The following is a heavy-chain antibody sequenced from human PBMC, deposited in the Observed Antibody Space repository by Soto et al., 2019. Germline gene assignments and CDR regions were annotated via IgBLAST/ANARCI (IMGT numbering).Heavy chain of an antibody. CDR1: GFTFSSYS. J-gene: IGHJ4*02. CDR3: ARDPGPWYYYDSSGYYFDY. Sequence: GGSLRLSCAASGFTFSSYSINWVRQAPGKGLEWVSYISSSSTIYYADSVKGRFTISRDNAKNSLYLQMNSLRDEDTAVYYCARDPGPWYYYDSSGYYFDYWGQGTLVTVSS. D-gene: IGHD3-22*01. V-gene: IGHV3-48*02. CDR2: ISSSSTI.